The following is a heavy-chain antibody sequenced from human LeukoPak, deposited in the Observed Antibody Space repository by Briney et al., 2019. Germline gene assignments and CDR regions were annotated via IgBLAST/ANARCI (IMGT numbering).Heavy chain of an antibody. CDR3: ARVFSSGAFDY. V-gene: IGHV4-4*02. CDR2: IYHSGST. J-gene: IGHJ4*02. Sequence: PSETLSLTCAVSGGSISSRNWWSWVRQPPGKGLEWVGEIYHSGSTNYNPSLKSRVTISVDTSKNQFSLKLSSVTAADTAVYYCARVFSSGAFDYWGQGTLVTVSS. CDR1: GGSISSRNW. D-gene: IGHD6-19*01.